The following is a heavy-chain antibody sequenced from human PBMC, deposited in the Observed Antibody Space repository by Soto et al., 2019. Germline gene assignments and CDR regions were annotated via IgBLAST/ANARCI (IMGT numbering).Heavy chain of an antibody. CDR3: AKENVEMPGSRSLDF. CDR2: TPYDGNKK. D-gene: IGHD3-3*01. CDR1: GFTFSNNF. J-gene: IGHJ3*01. Sequence: GGSPRLSCAASGFTFSNNFMHWVRQAPGKGLEWVAITPYDGNKKYYADSVKGRFTISRDNSKNTVFLQMNSLRVEDTALYYCAKENVEMPGSRSLDFWGQGTMVTVSS. V-gene: IGHV3-30*18.